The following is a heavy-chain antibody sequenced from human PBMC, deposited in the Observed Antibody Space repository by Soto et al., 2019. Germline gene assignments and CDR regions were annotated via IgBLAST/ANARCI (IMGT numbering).Heavy chain of an antibody. D-gene: IGHD6-6*01. Sequence: QVQLVQSGAEVKKPEASVKVSCKASGYTFTSYAMHWVRQAPGQRLEWMGWINAGNGNTKYSQKFQGRVTITRDTSASTAYMELSSLRSEDTAVYYCARVDSSSPRGYYGMDVWGQGTTVTVSS. V-gene: IGHV1-3*01. CDR1: GYTFTSYA. CDR2: INAGNGNT. J-gene: IGHJ6*02. CDR3: ARVDSSSPRGYYGMDV.